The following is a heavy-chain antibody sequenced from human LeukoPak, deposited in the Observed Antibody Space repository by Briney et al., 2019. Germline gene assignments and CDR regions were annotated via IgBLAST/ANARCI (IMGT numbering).Heavy chain of an antibody. CDR3: ARTYAGDYYYMDV. V-gene: IGHV4-59*01. D-gene: IGHD3-16*01. Sequence: SETLSLTCTVSGGSISSYYWSWIRQPPGKGLEWIGYMYYSGSTNYNPSLKSRVTISVDTSKNQFSLKLSSVTAADTAVYYCARTYAGDYYYMDVWGKGTTVTISS. J-gene: IGHJ6*03. CDR1: GGSISSYY. CDR2: MYYSGST.